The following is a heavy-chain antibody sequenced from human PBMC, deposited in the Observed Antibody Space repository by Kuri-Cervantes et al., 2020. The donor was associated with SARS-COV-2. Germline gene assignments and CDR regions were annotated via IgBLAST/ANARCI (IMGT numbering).Heavy chain of an antibody. D-gene: IGHD2-2*01. J-gene: IGHJ6*02. CDR2: IYYSGST. V-gene: IGHV4-39*02. Sequence: GSLRLSCTVSGGSISSSSYYWGWIRQPPGKGLEWIGSIYYSGSTYYNPSLKSRVTISVDTSKNQFSLKLSSVTAADTAVYYCAKDIDIVVVPAYYYYYGMDVWGQGTTVTVSS. CDR1: GGSISSSSYY. CDR3: AKDIDIVVVPAYYYYYGMDV.